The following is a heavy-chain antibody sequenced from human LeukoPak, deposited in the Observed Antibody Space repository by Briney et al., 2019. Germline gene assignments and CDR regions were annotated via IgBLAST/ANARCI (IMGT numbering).Heavy chain of an antibody. CDR2: ISASGNTT. V-gene: IGHV3-48*03. J-gene: IGHJ4*02. CDR3: ARDHCSSNSCFFDY. D-gene: IGHD2-2*01. Sequence: PGGSLRLSCAASGFTFSSYEMNWVRQAPGKGLEWLSYISASGNTTYQADSVKGRFTSSRDNAKKSLYLQMNSLRADDTAVYYCARDHCSSNSCFFDYWGQGTLVTVSP. CDR1: GFTFSSYE.